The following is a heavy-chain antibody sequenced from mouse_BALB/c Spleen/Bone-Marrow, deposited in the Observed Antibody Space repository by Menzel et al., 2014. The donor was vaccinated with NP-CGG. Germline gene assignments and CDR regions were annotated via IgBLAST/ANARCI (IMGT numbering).Heavy chain of an antibody. CDR3: ANQDLYYGYGGNAMDY. Sequence: QVQLQESGAELARPGASVKLSCKASGYTFTTYTMHWVKQRPGQGLEWIGYIIPSSGYTNYNQKFKDKATLTADKSSSADYMQMSRLTAEASAVYCCANQDLYYGYGGNAMDYWGQGTSVTVSS. CDR1: GYTFTTYT. J-gene: IGHJ4*01. V-gene: IGHV1-4*01. D-gene: IGHD2-2*01. CDR2: IIPSSGYT.